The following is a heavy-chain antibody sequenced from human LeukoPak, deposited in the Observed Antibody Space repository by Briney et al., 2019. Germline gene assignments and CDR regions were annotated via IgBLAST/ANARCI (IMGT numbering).Heavy chain of an antibody. D-gene: IGHD5-18*01. V-gene: IGHV3-23*01. CDR2: ITGGGVDT. CDR3: AKAPGEYSPN. J-gene: IGHJ3*01. Sequence: SGGSLRLSCAASGFTFTNYAMSWFRQAPVKGLEWVSTITGGGVDTYYADSVKGRFTISRDNSKNTLHLQMNSLRADDTAVYYCAKAPGEYSPNWGQGTMVTVSS. CDR1: GFTFTNYA.